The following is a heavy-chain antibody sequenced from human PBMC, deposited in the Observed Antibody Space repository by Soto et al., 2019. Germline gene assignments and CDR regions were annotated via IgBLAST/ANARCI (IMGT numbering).Heavy chain of an antibody. CDR2: IIPIFGTA. CDR3: ARDHDAGWQYQLPNAFDI. Sequence: VASVKVSCKASGGTFSSYTISWVRQAPGQGLEWMGGIIPIFGTANYAQKFQGRVTITADESTSTAYMELSSLRSEDTAVYYCARDHDAGWQYQLPNAFDIWGQGTMVTVSS. CDR1: GGTFSSYT. J-gene: IGHJ3*02. D-gene: IGHD2-2*01. V-gene: IGHV1-69*13.